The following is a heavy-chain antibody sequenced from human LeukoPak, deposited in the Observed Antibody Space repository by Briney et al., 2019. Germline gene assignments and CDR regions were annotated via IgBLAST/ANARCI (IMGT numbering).Heavy chain of an antibody. CDR1: GFTFSTFD. Sequence: GGSLRLSCAASGFTFSTFDMHWVRQGAGKGLEWVSGIGTAGDTHYADSVKGRFTISRENAKNSLYPQMNSLRAEDTSVYYCARAGQWFSDPYDIWGQGTMVTVSS. V-gene: IGHV3-13*01. J-gene: IGHJ3*02. CDR2: IGTAGDT. D-gene: IGHD3-10*01. CDR3: ARAGQWFSDPYDI.